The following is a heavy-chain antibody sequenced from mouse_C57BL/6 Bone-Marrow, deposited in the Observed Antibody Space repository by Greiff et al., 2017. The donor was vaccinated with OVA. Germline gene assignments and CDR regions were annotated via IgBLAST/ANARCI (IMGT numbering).Heavy chain of an antibody. CDR1: GYTFTSYW. CDR3: ARSILMAGYFDV. CDR2: IDPSDSYT. Sequence: VQLQQPGAELVKPGASVKLSCKASGYTFTSYWMQWVKQRPGQGLEWIGEIDPSDSYTNSNQKFKGKATLTVDTSSSTAYMQLSSLTSEDSAVYYCARSILMAGYFDVWGTGTTVTVSS. V-gene: IGHV1-50*01. J-gene: IGHJ1*03.